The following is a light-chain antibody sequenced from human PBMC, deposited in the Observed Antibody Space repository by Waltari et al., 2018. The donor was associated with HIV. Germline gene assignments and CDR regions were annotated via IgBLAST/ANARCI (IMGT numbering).Light chain of an antibody. J-gene: IGKJ5*01. CDR1: QNIKTL. Sequence: QLTQSPSSLSASLGDKVTITCRASQNIKTLLNWYQMRPGKAPRLLIYGVSGLPAGVPSRFAVGGSGSDFTLTINNLQPEDFASYFCQQTYSVSITLGPGTRVEI. V-gene: IGKV1-39*01. CDR3: QQTYSVSIT. CDR2: GVS.